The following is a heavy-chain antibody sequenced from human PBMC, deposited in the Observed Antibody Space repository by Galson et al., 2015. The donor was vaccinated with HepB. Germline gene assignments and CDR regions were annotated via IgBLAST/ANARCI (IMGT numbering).Heavy chain of an antibody. CDR1: GFTFDDYA. D-gene: IGHD6-19*01. Sequence: SLRLSCAASGFTFDDYAMHWVRQAPGKGLEWVSGISWSSGSISYADSVKGRFTISRDNAKNSLYLQMNSLRAEDTALYYCAKDGVAGTFGRYYFDYWGQGTLVTVSS. CDR2: ISWSSGSI. CDR3: AKDGVAGTFGRYYFDY. V-gene: IGHV3-9*01. J-gene: IGHJ4*02.